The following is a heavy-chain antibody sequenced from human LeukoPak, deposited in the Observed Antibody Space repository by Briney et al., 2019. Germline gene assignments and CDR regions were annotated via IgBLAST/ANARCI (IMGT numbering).Heavy chain of an antibody. CDR1: GFTFSSYS. D-gene: IGHD1-26*01. Sequence: GGSLRLSCAAFGFTFSSYSMNWVRQAPGKGLEWVSYISSSSSTIYYADSVKGRFTISRDNAKNSLYLQMNSLRAEDTAVYYCARDPFWWELLRGDPFLFQREAFDIWGQGTMVTVSS. J-gene: IGHJ3*02. V-gene: IGHV3-48*01. CDR2: ISSSSSTI. CDR3: ARDPFWWELLRGDPFLFQREAFDI.